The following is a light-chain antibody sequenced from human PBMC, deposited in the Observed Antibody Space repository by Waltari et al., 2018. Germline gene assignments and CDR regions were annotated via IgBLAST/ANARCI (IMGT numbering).Light chain of an antibody. J-gene: IGKJ4*01. CDR3: QQYYTSPLT. V-gene: IGKV4-1*01. CDR2: WAS. Sequence: DIVMTQFPDSLAVSLGERATIECKSSQSLLYSSNNKNYLAWYQQKPGQPPKLLIYWASTRESGVPDRFSGSGSVTDFTLTIGSLQAEDVAVYFCQQYYTSPLTFGGGTKVEIK. CDR1: QSLLYSSNNKNY.